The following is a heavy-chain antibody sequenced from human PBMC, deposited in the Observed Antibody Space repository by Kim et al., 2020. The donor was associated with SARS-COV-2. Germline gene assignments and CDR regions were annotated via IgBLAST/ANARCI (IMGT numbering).Heavy chain of an antibody. Sequence: GGSLRLSCAASGFTFSSYAMSWVRQAPGKGLEWVSAISGSGGSTYYADSVKGRFTISRDNSKNTLYLQMNSLRAEDTAVYYCSKDKEQAGKTYYYDSSGYHFDYWGQGTLVTVSS. CDR1: GFTFSSYA. J-gene: IGHJ4*02. CDR3: SKDKEQAGKTYYYDSSGYHFDY. CDR2: ISGSGGST. V-gene: IGHV3-23*01. D-gene: IGHD3-22*01.